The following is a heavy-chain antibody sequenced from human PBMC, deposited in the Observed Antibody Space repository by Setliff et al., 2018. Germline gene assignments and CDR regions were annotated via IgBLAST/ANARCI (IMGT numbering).Heavy chain of an antibody. CDR3: ARGSTGIYDP. J-gene: IGHJ5*02. CDR1: GVSVASHY. D-gene: IGHD1-1*01. V-gene: IGHV4-59*02. CDR2: VHDNGET. Sequence: PLETLSLTCTVSGVSVASHYWRWIRQAPGTGLEWIAYVHDNGETNQNPSLKSRVTISVDTSKNQFSLKMTSVTAADTAIYYCARGSTGIYDPWGQGILVTVSS.